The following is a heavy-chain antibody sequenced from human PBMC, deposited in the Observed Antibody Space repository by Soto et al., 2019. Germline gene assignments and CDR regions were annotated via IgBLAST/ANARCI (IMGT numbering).Heavy chain of an antibody. CDR3: ATYYGFSAPNNKYYFDY. CDR2: ISGSGGST. D-gene: IGHD3-10*01. CDR1: GFTFSSYA. Sequence: GGSLRLSCAASGFTFSSYAMSWVRQAPGKGLEWVSAISGSGGSTYYADSVKGRFTISRDNSKNTLYLQMNSLRAEDTAVYYCATYYGFSAPNNKYYFDYWGQGTLVTVSS. V-gene: IGHV3-23*01. J-gene: IGHJ4*02.